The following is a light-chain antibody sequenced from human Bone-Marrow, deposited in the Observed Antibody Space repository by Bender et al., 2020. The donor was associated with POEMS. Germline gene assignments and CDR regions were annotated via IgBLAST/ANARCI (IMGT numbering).Light chain of an antibody. J-gene: IGLJ1*01. V-gene: IGLV2-8*01. CDR3: SSYAGSNNYV. Sequence: WYQQKPGQSPVVVIYEDTKRPSGIPERFSGSKSGNTASLTVSGLQPEDEADYYCSSYAGSNNYVFGTGTKVTVL. CDR2: EDT.